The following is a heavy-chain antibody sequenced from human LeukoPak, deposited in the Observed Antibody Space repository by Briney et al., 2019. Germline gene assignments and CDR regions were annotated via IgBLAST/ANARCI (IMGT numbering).Heavy chain of an antibody. D-gene: IGHD4-11*01. V-gene: IGHV3-23*01. Sequence: PGGSLRLSCAASGFTFSRSAMTWVRQGPGTGLEFVASIIYSGGATYYADSVKGRFTISRDNSKNTLYLQMNSLRAEDTAVYYCAKDSHSNYEVSWGQGTLVTVSS. J-gene: IGHJ4*02. CDR2: IIYSGGAT. CDR1: GFTFSRSA. CDR3: AKDSHSNYEVS.